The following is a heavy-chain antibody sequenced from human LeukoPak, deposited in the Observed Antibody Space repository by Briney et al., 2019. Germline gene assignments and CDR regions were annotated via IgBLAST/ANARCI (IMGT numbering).Heavy chain of an antibody. CDR1: GGSISSSSYY. CDR3: SVLRYFDWLYY. J-gene: IGHJ4*02. V-gene: IGHV4-39*01. Sequence: SETLSLTCTVSGGSISSSSYYWGWIRQPPGKGLEWIGSIYYSGSTYYNPSLKSRVTISVDTSKNQFSLKPSSVTAADTAVCYCSVLRYFDWLYYWGQGTLVTVSS. CDR2: IYYSGST. D-gene: IGHD3-9*01.